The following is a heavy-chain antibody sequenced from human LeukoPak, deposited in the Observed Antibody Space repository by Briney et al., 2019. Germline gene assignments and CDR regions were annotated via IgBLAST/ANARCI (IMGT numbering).Heavy chain of an antibody. CDR2: IYYSGST. CDR3: ARDRQATTAYDAFDI. J-gene: IGHJ3*02. CDR1: GGSVSSGSYY. Sequence: SETLSLTCTVSGGSVSSGSYYWSWIRQPPGKGLEWIGYIYYSGSTKYNPSLKSRVTISVDTSKNQFSLKLSSVTAADTAVYYCARDRQATTAYDAFDIWGRGTMVTVSS. V-gene: IGHV4-61*01. D-gene: IGHD4-17*01.